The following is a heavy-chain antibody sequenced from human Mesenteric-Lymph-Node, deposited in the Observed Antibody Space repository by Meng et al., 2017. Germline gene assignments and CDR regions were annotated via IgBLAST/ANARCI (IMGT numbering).Heavy chain of an antibody. D-gene: IGHD5-12*01. CDR1: GGSISSYY. CDR2: IYYSGST. Sequence: SETLSLTCTVSGGSISSYYWSWIRQPPGEGLEWIGYIYYSGSTNYSPSLKSRVTISVDTSKNQFSLKLSSVTAADTAVYYCAGGGSIVCYPWLDAFDIWGQGTLVTVSS. J-gene: IGHJ3*02. CDR3: AGGGSIVCYPWLDAFDI. V-gene: IGHV4-59*01.